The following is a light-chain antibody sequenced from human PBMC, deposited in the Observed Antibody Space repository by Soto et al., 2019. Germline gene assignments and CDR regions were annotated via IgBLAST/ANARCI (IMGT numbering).Light chain of an antibody. Sequence: EIVLTQSPATLSLSPRARATLSCRASQSVSSYLAWYQQKPGQAPRLLIYDASNRATGVPARFNGSVSGTDFTLTISSLEPEVFAVYYSQQRSNWPLGLTFGGGTKVEIK. CDR1: QSVSSY. J-gene: IGKJ4*01. V-gene: IGKV3-11*01. CDR3: QQRSNWPLGLT. CDR2: DAS.